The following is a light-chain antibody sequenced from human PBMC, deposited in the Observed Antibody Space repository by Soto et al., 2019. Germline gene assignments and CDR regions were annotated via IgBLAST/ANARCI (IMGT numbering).Light chain of an antibody. J-gene: IGKJ2*01. CDR3: QQVSSYPYT. V-gene: IGKV1-9*01. CDR1: QAISSY. CDR2: AAS. Sequence: GDRVTITCRASQAISSYFAWYQVKPGKAPQLLIYAASTLQSGVPSRFSGKGSGTEFTLTISSLLPEDFATYYCQQVSSYPYTFGQGTKVDIK.